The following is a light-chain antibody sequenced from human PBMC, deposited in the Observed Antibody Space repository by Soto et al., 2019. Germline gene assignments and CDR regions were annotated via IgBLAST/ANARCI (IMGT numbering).Light chain of an antibody. CDR2: EVT. V-gene: IGLV2-8*01. CDR3: SSSTGSNV. CDR1: SSDVGNY. J-gene: IGLJ1*01. Sequence: QSALTQPPSAFGSPGQSVTISCTGTSSDVGNYVSWYQQHPGKAPKLIIYEVTKRPSGVPDRFSGSKSGNTASLTVSGLQAEDEADYYCSSSTGSNVFGTGTKVTVL.